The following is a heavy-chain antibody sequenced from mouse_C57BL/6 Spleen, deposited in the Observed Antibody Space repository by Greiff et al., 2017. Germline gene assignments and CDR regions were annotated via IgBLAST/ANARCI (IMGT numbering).Heavy chain of an antibody. V-gene: IGHV1-69*01. J-gene: IGHJ2*01. CDR2: IDPSDSYT. CDR3: ARYGTVDY. CDR1: GYTFTSYW. D-gene: IGHD1-1*01. Sequence: QVQLQQPGAELVMPGASVKLSCKASGYTFTSYWMHWVKQRPGQGLEWIGEIDPSDSYTNYNQKFKGKSTLTVDKSSSTAYMQLSSLTSEDSAVYYCARYGTVDYWGQGTTLTVSS.